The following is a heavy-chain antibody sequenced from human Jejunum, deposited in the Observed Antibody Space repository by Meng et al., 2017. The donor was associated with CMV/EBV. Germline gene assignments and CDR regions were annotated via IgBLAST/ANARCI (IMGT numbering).Heavy chain of an antibody. V-gene: IGHV6-1*01. J-gene: IGHJ4*02. CDR1: GDTVSTNSAA. CDR2: AYHRSKWYH. D-gene: IGHD3-10*01. Sequence: NCAISGDTVSTNSAAWNWIRQSPSRGLEWLGRAYHRSKWYHDYSLSVGSRMSIDLDPSKNQFSLQLNSVTPEDTAVYYCARDSAYWGQGTLVTVSS. CDR3: ARDSAY.